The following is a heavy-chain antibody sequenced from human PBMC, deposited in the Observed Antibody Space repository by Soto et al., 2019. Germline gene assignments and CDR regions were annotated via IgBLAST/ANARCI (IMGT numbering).Heavy chain of an antibody. V-gene: IGHV3-33*01. CDR2: IWYDGSNK. CDR3: ARVVAATRTSYYYYGMDV. J-gene: IGHJ6*02. Sequence: SLRLSCAASGFTFSSYGMHWVRQAPGKGLEWVAVIWYDGSNKYYADSVKGRFTISRDNSKNTLYLQMNSLRAEDTAVYYCARVVAATRTSYYYYGMDVWGQGTTVTVSS. CDR1: GFTFSSYG. D-gene: IGHD2-15*01.